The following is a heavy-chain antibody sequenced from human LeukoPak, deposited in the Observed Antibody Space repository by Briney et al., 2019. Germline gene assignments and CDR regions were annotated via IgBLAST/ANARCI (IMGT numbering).Heavy chain of an antibody. CDR2: IYNGVNT. CDR1: GASVSSASY. D-gene: IGHD1-26*01. V-gene: IGHV4-61*01. J-gene: IGHJ5*02. CDR3: ARSRAFNSGAFDP. Sequence: SETLSLTCTVSGASVSSASYWTWIRRPPGKGVEWIAHIYNGVNTNYNPSHKSRVTISVDTSKNQFSLRLNSVTAADTAVYYCARSRAFNSGAFDPWGQGSLVTVSS.